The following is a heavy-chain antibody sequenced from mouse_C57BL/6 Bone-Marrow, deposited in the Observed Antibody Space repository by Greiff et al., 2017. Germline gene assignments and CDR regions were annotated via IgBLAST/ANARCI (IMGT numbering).Heavy chain of an antibody. Sequence: VKLMESGPGLVAPSQSLSITCTVSGFSLTSYAISWVRQPPGKGLEWLGVIWTGGGTNYNSALKSRLSISKDNSKSQVFLKMNSLQTDDTARYYCARRGDGYWYYAMDYWGQGTSVTVSS. CDR2: IWTGGGT. CDR1: GFSLTSYA. D-gene: IGHD2-3*01. CDR3: ARRGDGYWYYAMDY. J-gene: IGHJ4*01. V-gene: IGHV2-9-1*01.